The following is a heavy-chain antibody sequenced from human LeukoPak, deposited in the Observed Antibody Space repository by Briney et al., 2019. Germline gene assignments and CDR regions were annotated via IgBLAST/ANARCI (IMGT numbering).Heavy chain of an antibody. D-gene: IGHD2-2*01. CDR2: IKQDGSQT. Sequence: GGSLRLSCAASGFTFNNYWMTWVRQAPGKGLEWVANIKQDGSQTYYVDSVKGRFTISRDNAKNSVYLQMNSLRAGDTAIYYCARIGYSSSCTDYWGQGTLVTVSS. CDR3: ARIGYSSSCTDY. V-gene: IGHV3-7*01. CDR1: GFTFNNYW. J-gene: IGHJ4*02.